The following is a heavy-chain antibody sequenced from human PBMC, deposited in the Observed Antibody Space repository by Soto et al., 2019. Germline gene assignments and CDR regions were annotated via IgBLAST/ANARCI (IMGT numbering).Heavy chain of an antibody. Sequence: QVQLVQSGAVVKQPGASVKVSCKASGYTFTSYDINWVRQAPGQGLEWMGWMNPHSGNTGYAEKFQGRVTMTRNTSISTAHMELSSLRSEDTAVYYCARGHFDILSRYYVYFDLWGRGTLVTVSS. D-gene: IGHD3-9*01. CDR2: MNPHSGNT. CDR3: ARGHFDILSRYYVYFDL. V-gene: IGHV1-8*01. J-gene: IGHJ2*01. CDR1: GYTFTSYD.